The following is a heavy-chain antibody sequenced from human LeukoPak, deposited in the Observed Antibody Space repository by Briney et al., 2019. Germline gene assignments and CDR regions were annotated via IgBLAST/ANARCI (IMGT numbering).Heavy chain of an antibody. CDR1: GFSFSTYA. CDR2: IWSDGSNQ. CDR3: ATERDSSWTFDS. V-gene: IGHV3-33*01. Sequence: GMSLRLSCAASGFSFSTYAMHRVHQAPGKGLDWVAMIWSDGSNQYYADSVKGRFTISRENSKNALYLQMNSLRAEDTAVYYCATERDSSWTFDSWGQGTLVTVSS. D-gene: IGHD6-13*01. J-gene: IGHJ4*02.